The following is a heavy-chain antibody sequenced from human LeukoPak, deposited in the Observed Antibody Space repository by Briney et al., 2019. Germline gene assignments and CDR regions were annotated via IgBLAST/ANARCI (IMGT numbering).Heavy chain of an antibody. Sequence: GASVKVSCKTSGYTFSDCYIHWVRQAPGQGLEWMGWINSKSGDTNYAQKFQGRVTMTRDTSISTAYMELSRLRSDDTAVYYCARDPGEDWGQGTLVTVSS. D-gene: IGHD3-16*01. CDR3: ARDPGED. CDR2: INSKSGDT. J-gene: IGHJ4*02. V-gene: IGHV1-2*02. CDR1: GYTFSDCY.